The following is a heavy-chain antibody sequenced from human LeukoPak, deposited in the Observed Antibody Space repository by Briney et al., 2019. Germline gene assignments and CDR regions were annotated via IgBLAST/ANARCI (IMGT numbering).Heavy chain of an antibody. CDR3: ARDSPDYGDYEA. CDR1: GFTLSKYW. J-gene: IGHJ5*02. D-gene: IGHD4-17*01. V-gene: IGHV3-7*01. CDR2: IKQGGNEK. Sequence: GGSLRLSCAASGFTLSKYWMSWVRQAPGKGLEWVANIKQGGNEKYFVDSLKGRFIISRDNAKNSLYLQMSSLRAEDTAVYYCARDSPDYGDYEAWGQGTLVTVSS.